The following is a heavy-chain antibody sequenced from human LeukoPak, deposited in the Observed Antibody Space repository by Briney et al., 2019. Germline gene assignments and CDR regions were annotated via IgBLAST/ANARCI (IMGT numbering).Heavy chain of an antibody. CDR1: GGSISSSSYY. D-gene: IGHD5-12*01. J-gene: IGHJ4*02. CDR2: IYYSGST. CDR3: ARVDSGNDWVGPFDY. Sequence: SETLSLTCTVSGGSISSSSYYWGWIRQPPGKGLEWIGSIYYSGSTYYNPSLKSRVTISVDTSKNQFSLKLNSVTAADTALYYCARVDSGNDWVGPFDYWGQGTLLTVSS. V-gene: IGHV4-39*07.